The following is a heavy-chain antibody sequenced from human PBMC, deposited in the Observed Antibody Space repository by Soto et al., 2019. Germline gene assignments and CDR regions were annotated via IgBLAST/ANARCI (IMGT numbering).Heavy chain of an antibody. CDR1: GGSISSYY. CDR2: IYYSGST. V-gene: IGHV4-59*08. CDR3: ARTNSGWGNWFDP. D-gene: IGHD6-19*01. J-gene: IGHJ5*02. Sequence: PSETLSLTCTVSGGSISSYYWSWIRQPPGKGLEWIGYIYYSGSTYYNPSLESRITISVDTSKSQFSLKLSSVTAADTAVYYCARTNSGWGNWFDPWGQGTLVTVSS.